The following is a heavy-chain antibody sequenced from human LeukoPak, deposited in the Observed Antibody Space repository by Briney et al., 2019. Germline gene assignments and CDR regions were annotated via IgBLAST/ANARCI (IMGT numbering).Heavy chain of an antibody. CDR2: ITSSSSYV. V-gene: IGHV3-21*01. CDR1: GFTFSSYT. Sequence: GGSLRLSCAASGFTFSSYTMNWVRQAPGKGLEWVSSITSSSSYVYYTDSAKGRFTISRDNAKNSLFLQMNSLRAEDTAVYYCARVLSGTLTFDHWGQGTLVAVSS. CDR3: ARVLSGTLTFDH. D-gene: IGHD3-9*01. J-gene: IGHJ4*02.